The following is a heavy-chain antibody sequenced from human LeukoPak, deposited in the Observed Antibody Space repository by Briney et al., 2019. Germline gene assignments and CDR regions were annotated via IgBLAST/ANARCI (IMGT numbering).Heavy chain of an antibody. Sequence: GGSLRLSCAASGFTFSSYAMSWVRQAPGKGLEWVSAISGSGGSTYYADSVKGRFTISRDNSKNTLFLEMNSLRPEDTAVYYCARDRYGDYTPGIDAFDIWGQGTMVTVSS. V-gene: IGHV3-23*01. CDR3: ARDRYGDYTPGIDAFDI. D-gene: IGHD4-17*01. CDR2: ISGSGGST. CDR1: GFTFSSYA. J-gene: IGHJ3*02.